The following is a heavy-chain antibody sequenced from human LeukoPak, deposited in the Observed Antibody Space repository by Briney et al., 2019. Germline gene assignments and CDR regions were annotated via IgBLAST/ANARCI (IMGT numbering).Heavy chain of an antibody. D-gene: IGHD2-2*01. Sequence: GESLKISCKGSGYTFTGYYMHWVRQAPGQGLEWMGWINPNSGGTNYAQKFQGRVTMTRDTSISTAYMELSRLRSDDTAVYYCARDMYQLLYYYYYMDVWGKGTTVTVSS. V-gene: IGHV1-2*02. CDR2: INPNSGGT. CDR3: ARDMYQLLYYYYYMDV. CDR1: GYTFTGYY. J-gene: IGHJ6*03.